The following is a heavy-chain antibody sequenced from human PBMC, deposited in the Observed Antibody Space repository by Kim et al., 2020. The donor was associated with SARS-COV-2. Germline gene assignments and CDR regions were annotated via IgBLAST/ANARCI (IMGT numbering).Heavy chain of an antibody. CDR2: ISYDGSNK. Sequence: GGSLRLSCAASGFTFSSYGMHWVRQAPGKGLEWVAVISYDGSNKYYADSVKGRFTISRDNSKNTLYLQMNSLRAEDTAVYYCAKDGGIAGIDYWGQGTLVTVSS. CDR3: AKDGGIAGIDY. V-gene: IGHV3-30*18. CDR1: GFTFSSYG. J-gene: IGHJ4*02. D-gene: IGHD6-13*01.